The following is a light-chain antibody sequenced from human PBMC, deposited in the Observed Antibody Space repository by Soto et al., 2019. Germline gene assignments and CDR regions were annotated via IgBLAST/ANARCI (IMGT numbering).Light chain of an antibody. V-gene: IGKV3-15*01. CDR2: DSS. CDR3: QQYNKWPPLT. CDR1: QTVRSH. Sequence: EIVMTQSPATLSVSPGERATLSCRASQTVRSHLDWYQQKPGQAPRLLIYDSSTRATGIPARFSGSGSGTEFTLTISSLQSEDFAVYYCQQYNKWPPLTFGGGTKVEIK. J-gene: IGKJ4*01.